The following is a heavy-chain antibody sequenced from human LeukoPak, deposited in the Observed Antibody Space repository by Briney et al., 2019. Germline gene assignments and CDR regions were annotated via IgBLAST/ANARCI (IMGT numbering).Heavy chain of an antibody. V-gene: IGHV3-7*04. J-gene: IGHJ6*02. CDR2: IKHDGSEK. Sequence: GGSLRLSCAASGFTFRIYWMSWVRQAPGKGLEWVANIKHDGSEKYYVDSVKGRFTISRDNAKNSLYLQMNSLRAEDTAVYYCARDYFYPMDVWGQGTSDTVSS. CDR1: GFTFRIYW. CDR3: ARDYFYPMDV.